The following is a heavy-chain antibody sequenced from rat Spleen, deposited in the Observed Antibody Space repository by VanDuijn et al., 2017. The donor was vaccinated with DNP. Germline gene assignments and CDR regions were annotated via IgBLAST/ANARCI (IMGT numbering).Heavy chain of an antibody. D-gene: IGHD4-3*01. CDR3: IRWNSGHFDY. V-gene: IGHV5-22*01. CDR1: GFTFSDYY. J-gene: IGHJ2*01. Sequence: EVQLVESGGGLVQPGRSLKLSCAASGFTFSDYYMAWVRQAPTKGLEWVAYIGSDAYAPYYGDPVKGRFTISRDNAKSTLYLQMNTLRSEDMATYYCIRWNSGHFDYWGQGVMVTVSS. CDR2: IGSDAYAP.